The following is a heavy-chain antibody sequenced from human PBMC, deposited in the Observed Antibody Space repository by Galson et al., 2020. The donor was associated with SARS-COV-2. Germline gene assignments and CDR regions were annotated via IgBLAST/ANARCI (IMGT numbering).Heavy chain of an antibody. J-gene: IGHJ6*02. V-gene: IGHV2-26*01. CDR3: ARIGAYGGFYYYYAMDV. CDR2: IFSNDEK. Sequence: DSGPTLANPTKTLTLTCTVSGFPLSNARMGVTWIRQPPGKALAWLAHIFSNDEKSYSTSLKSRLTISRDTSKSQVVLTMTNMDPVDTATYFCARIGAYGGFYYYYAMDVWGQGTTVTVAS. CDR1: GFPLSNARMG. D-gene: IGHD4-17*01.